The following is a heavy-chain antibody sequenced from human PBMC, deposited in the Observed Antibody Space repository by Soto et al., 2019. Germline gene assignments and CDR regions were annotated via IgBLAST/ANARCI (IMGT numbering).Heavy chain of an antibody. V-gene: IGHV3-48*03. J-gene: IGHJ4*02. D-gene: IGHD6-19*01. Sequence: VGSLRLSCAASGFTFSSYEMNWVRQAPGKGLEWVSYISSSGSTIYYADSVKGRFTISRDNAKNSLYLQMNSLRAEDTAVYYCAIRIAVAGSDYWGQGTQVTVSS. CDR1: GFTFSSYE. CDR2: ISSSGSTI. CDR3: AIRIAVAGSDY.